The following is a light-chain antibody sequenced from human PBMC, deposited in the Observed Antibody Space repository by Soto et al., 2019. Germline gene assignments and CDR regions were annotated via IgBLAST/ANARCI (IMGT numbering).Light chain of an antibody. CDR1: NSDVGGYNY. CDR2: EVN. Sequence: QSALTQPASVSGSPGQSITISYTGTNSDVGGYNYVSWYQQHPGKAPKLMIYEVNNRPSGVSHRFSGSKSGNTASLTISGLQPEDEADYYCNSYTSSSTWVFGGGTKLTVL. CDR3: NSYTSSSTWV. J-gene: IGLJ2*01. V-gene: IGLV2-14*01.